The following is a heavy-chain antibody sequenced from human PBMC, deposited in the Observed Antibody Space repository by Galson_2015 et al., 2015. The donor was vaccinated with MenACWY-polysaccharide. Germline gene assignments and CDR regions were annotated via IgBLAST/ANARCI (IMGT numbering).Heavy chain of an antibody. V-gene: IGHV3-23*01. J-gene: IGHJ4*02. CDR3: VKAHETSGWNRGPGY. CDR1: GFTFTSYT. D-gene: IGHD1-1*01. CDR2: ISLDGRNT. Sequence: SLRLSCAASGFTFTSYTMSWIRQAPGKGPEWVTVISLDGRNTYYADPVKGRFTISRVNSKNTLYLQMHDLRAEDTAVYYCVKAHETSGWNRGPGYWGQGTLVTVSS.